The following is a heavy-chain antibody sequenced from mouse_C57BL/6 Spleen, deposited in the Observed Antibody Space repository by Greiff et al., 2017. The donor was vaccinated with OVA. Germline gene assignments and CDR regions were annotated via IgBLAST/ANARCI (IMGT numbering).Heavy chain of an antibody. CDR3: ARKGASYGSSYHWYFDV. Sequence: QVQLQQTGAELVMPGASVKLSCKASGYTFTSYWMHWVKQRPGQGLEWIGEIDPSDSYTNYNQKFKGKSTLTVDKSSSTAYMQLSSLTSEDSAVYYCARKGASYGSSYHWYFDVWGTGTTVTVSS. V-gene: IGHV1-69*01. J-gene: IGHJ1*03. CDR2: IDPSDSYT. CDR1: GYTFTSYW. D-gene: IGHD1-1*01.